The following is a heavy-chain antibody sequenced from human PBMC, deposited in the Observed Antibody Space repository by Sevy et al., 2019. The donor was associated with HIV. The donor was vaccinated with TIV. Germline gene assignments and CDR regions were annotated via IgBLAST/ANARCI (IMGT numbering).Heavy chain of an antibody. J-gene: IGHJ4*02. CDR3: AVSQFCGGDCYYFDQ. Sequence: ASLKVSCRTSTYSSTIYYMQWVRQAPGQGLEWMGLFNPSGGGTSYTQKFQDRVTMTWDTSTGTVYMDLSSLRSEDTAVYYCAVSQFCGGDCYYFDQWRQGSLVTVSS. D-gene: IGHD2-21*02. V-gene: IGHV1-46*01. CDR2: FNPSGGGT. CDR1: TYSSTIYY.